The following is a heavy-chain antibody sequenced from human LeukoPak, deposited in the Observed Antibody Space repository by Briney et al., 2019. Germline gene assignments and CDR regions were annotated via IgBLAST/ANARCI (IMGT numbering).Heavy chain of an antibody. J-gene: IGHJ4*02. CDR1: GGSFSGYY. D-gene: IGHD2-2*02. Sequence: SETLSLTCAVYGGSFSGYYWSWIRQPPGKGLEWIGEINHSGSTNYNPSLKSRVTISVDTSKNQFSLKLSSVTAADTAVYYCARAPVDIVVVPAAIWGYFDYWGQGTLVTVSS. CDR2: INHSGST. CDR3: ARAPVDIVVVPAAIWGYFDY. V-gene: IGHV4-34*01.